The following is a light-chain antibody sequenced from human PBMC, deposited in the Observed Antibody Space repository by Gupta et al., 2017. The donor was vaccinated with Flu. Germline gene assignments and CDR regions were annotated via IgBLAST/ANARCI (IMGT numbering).Light chain of an antibody. CDR3: SSYTTISSYV. Sequence: SITISCTGTNSDVGAYNYVSWYQQHPGKAPKLMIYEVTNRPSGVSNRFSGSKSGNTASLTISGLQAEDEADYYCSSYTTISSYVFGTGTKVTVL. J-gene: IGLJ1*01. CDR2: EVT. V-gene: IGLV2-14*01. CDR1: NSDVGAYNY.